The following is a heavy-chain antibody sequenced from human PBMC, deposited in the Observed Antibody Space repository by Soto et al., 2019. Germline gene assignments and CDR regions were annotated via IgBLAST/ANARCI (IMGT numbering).Heavy chain of an antibody. CDR3: ARHGSNSGSYSEYSQH. Sequence: SETLSLTCTVSGASITQYYWNWIRQSPGKGLEWIVSVSSTGSTVYNPSLTSRVTVSLDTSKNQFSLTLSSVTAADTAVYYCARHGSNSGSYSEYSQHWGQGTLVTVSS. V-gene: IGHV4-59*08. D-gene: IGHD1-26*01. CDR1: GASITQYY. J-gene: IGHJ1*01. CDR2: VSSTGST.